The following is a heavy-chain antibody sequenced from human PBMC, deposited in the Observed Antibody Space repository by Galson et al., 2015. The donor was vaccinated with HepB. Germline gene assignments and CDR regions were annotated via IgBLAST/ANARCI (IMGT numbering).Heavy chain of an antibody. D-gene: IGHD1-7*01. CDR3: ARDGSGTTHYFDY. V-gene: IGHV3-33*01. J-gene: IGHJ4*02. CDR2: IWYDGSNK. CDR1: GVVFSSYA. Sequence: SLRLSCAASGVVFSSYAMHWVRQAPGKGLGWVAFIWYDGSNKYYGDSVKGRFSISRDNSKNTLYLQMDCLRAEDTAVYYCARDGSGTTHYFDYWGQGILVTVSS.